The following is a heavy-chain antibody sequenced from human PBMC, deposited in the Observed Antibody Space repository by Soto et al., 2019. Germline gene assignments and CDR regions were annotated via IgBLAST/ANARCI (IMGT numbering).Heavy chain of an antibody. CDR3: ARPASGGSRDAFDV. D-gene: IGHD2-15*01. Sequence: GESLKISCKASGYKFTTFWLNWVRQTPGKGLEWLGRIDPTDSFTNYSPPFEGHVTLSVDRSISTAYLQWNSLQASDTAIYYCARPASGGSRDAFDVWGQGTTVTVSS. J-gene: IGHJ3*01. CDR1: GYKFTTFW. CDR2: IDPTDSFT. V-gene: IGHV5-10-1*01.